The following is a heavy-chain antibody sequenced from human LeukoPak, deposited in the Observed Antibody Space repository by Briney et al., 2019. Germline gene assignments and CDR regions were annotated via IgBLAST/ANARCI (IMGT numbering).Heavy chain of an antibody. D-gene: IGHD2-8*01. CDR1: GFTFNTYE. Sequence: GGSLRLSCAASGFTFNTYEMNWVPEAPGKGLEWVSYISSSASTMHYADSVEGRFTISRDNVKNSLYLQMNSLRAEDTAVYYCARHNGWYDHWGQGTLVTVSS. V-gene: IGHV3-48*03. J-gene: IGHJ5*02. CDR3: ARHNGWYDH. CDR2: ISSSASTM.